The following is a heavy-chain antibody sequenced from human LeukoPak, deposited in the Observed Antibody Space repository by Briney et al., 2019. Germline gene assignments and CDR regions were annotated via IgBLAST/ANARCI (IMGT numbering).Heavy chain of an antibody. CDR2: ISGSGGST. Sequence: GGSLRLSCAASGFTFSSYAMSWVRQAPGKGLEWVSAISGSGGSTYYADSVKGRFTISRDNSKNTLYLQMNSLRAEDTAVYYCATFWSGYYTADNWFDPWGQGTLVTVSS. CDR1: GFTFSSYA. V-gene: IGHV3-23*01. D-gene: IGHD3-3*01. J-gene: IGHJ5*02. CDR3: ATFWSGYYTADNWFDP.